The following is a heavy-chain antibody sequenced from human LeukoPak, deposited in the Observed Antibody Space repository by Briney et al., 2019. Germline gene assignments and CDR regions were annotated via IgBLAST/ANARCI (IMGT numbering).Heavy chain of an antibody. V-gene: IGHV1-69*04. CDR3: ASHDYGGRVDDY. J-gene: IGHJ4*02. D-gene: IGHD4-17*01. CDR2: IIPILGIA. CDR1: GYTFTSYD. Sequence: ASVKVSCKASGYTFTSYDINWVRQATGQGLEWMGRIIPILGIANYAQKFQGRVTITADKSTSTAYMELSSLRSEDTAVYYCASHDYGGRVDDYWGQGTLVTVSS.